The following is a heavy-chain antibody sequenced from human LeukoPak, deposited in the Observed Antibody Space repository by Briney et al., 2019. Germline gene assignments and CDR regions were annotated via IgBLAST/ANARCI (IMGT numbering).Heavy chain of an antibody. CDR1: GFTSSDHY. Sequence: SGGSLRLSCVVSGFTSSDHYIDWARQAPGKGLEWVGRIRNKVNSYTTEYAASVKDRFNISRDDSKNSVWLQMNSLKTEDSAVYYCATSNSNGLSLFDYWGQGTLVTVSS. CDR2: IRNKVNSYTT. V-gene: IGHV3-72*01. J-gene: IGHJ4*02. CDR3: ATSNSNGLSLFDY. D-gene: IGHD6-25*01.